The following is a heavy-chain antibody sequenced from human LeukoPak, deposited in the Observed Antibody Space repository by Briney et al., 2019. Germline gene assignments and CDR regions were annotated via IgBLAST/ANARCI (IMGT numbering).Heavy chain of an antibody. V-gene: IGHV3-23*01. D-gene: IGHD6-19*01. CDR1: GITLSDHY. CDR2: ISGSGSGSST. J-gene: IGHJ4*02. Sequence: PGGSLRLSCAASGITLSDHYMDWVRQAPGKGLEWVSAISGSGSGSSTYYADCVKGRFTISRDNSKNTLYLQMNSLRAEDTAVYYCASPDSSGWYHDYWGQGTLVTVSS. CDR3: ASPDSSGWYHDY.